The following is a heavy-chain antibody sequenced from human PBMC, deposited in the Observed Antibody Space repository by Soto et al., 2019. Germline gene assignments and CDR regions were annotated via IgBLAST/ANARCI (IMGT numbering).Heavy chain of an antibody. V-gene: IGHV3-23*01. CDR2: ISGSGGST. CDR3: ARLPYTNWRYFDY. D-gene: IGHD7-27*01. J-gene: IGHJ4*02. CDR1: GFTFSSYA. Sequence: EVQLLESGGGLVQPGGSLRLSCAASGFTFSSYAMSWVRQAPGKGLEWVSAISGSGGSTYYADSVKGRFTISRDNSKNTLYLKMNSLRAEDTAVYYCARLPYTNWRYFDYWGQGTLVTVSS.